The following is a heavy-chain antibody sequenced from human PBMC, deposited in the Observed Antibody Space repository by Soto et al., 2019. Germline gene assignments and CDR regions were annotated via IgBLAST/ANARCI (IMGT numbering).Heavy chain of an antibody. J-gene: IGHJ4*02. CDR1: GGSISSGGYS. V-gene: IGHV4-30-2*01. D-gene: IGHD6-19*01. CDR2: IYHSGST. Sequence: SETLSLTCAVSGGSISSGGYSWSWIRQPPGKGLEWIGYIYHSGSTYYNPSLKSRVTISVDRSKNQFSLKLSSVTAADTAIYYCARVGGSGWNFDSWGQGILVPVSS. CDR3: ARVGGSGWNFDS.